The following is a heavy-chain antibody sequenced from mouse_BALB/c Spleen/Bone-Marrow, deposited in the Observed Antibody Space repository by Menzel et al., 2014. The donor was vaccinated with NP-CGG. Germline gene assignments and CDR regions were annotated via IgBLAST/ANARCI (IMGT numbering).Heavy chain of an antibody. CDR2: ISSGGGYT. V-gene: IGHV5-9-3*01. D-gene: IGHD2-3*01. CDR3: ARQESIYDGYYGGFTY. Sequence: EVQRVESGGGLVKPGGSLKLSCAASGFTFSSFAMSWVRQTPEKRLEWVATISSGGGYTYYPDSVKGRFTISRDNAKNSLYLQMSSLRSEDTAMYYCARQESIYDGYYGGFTYWGQGTLVTVSA. CDR1: GFTFSSFA. J-gene: IGHJ3*01.